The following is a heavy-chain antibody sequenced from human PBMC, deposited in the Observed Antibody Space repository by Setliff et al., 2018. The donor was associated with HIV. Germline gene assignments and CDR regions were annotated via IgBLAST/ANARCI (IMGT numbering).Heavy chain of an antibody. J-gene: IGHJ5*02. V-gene: IGHV4-34*01. Sequence: KTSETLSLTCAVYGGSLNGYYWTWIRQPPGKGLEWIGEINHSGSTNYNPSLRSRVTISIDTSKNQFSLKLSSVTAADTAMYYCARGRMTTVLIRNWIDPWGQGSLVTVSS. D-gene: IGHD4-4*01. CDR1: GGSLNGYY. CDR2: INHSGST. CDR3: ARGRMTTVLIRNWIDP.